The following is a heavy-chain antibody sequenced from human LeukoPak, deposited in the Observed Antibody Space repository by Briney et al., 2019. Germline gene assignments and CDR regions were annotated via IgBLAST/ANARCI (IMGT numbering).Heavy chain of an antibody. Sequence: SETLSLTFVVSSGSLISSNWWSRVRQSPGKNLEWIGQIFHTGSAYYSPAFKSRVTISVDKPKNQFSLRLMSVTAADTAVYYCVRDRNSNLRLGFWGPGILVIVSS. CDR3: VRDRNSNLRLGF. D-gene: IGHD1-1*01. V-gene: IGHV4/OR15-8*01. CDR1: SGSLISSNW. J-gene: IGHJ4*02. CDR2: IFHTGSA.